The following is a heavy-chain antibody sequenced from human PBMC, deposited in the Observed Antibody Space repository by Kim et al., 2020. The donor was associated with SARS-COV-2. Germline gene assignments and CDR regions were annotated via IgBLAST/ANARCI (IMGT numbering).Heavy chain of an antibody. D-gene: IGHD3-22*01. J-gene: IGHJ2*01. V-gene: IGHV5-10-1*01. CDR2: IDPSDSYT. CDR1: GYSFTSYW. CDR3: ARHGDYYDSSGRTTYFDL. Sequence: GESLKISCKGSGYSFTSYWISWVRQMPGKGLEWMGRIDPSDSYTNYSPSFQGHVTISADKSISTAYLQWSSLKASDTAMYYCARHGDYYDSSGRTTYFDLWGRGTLVTVPS.